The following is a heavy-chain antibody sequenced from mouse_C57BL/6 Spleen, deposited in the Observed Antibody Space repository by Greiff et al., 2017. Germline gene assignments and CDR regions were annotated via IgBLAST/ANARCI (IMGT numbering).Heavy chain of an antibody. CDR2: INPSSGYT. CDR1: GYTFTSYT. V-gene: IGHV1-4*01. J-gene: IGHJ4*01. D-gene: IGHD2-1*01. CDR3: AREEDYGNYYAMGY. Sequence: VQLQQSGAELARPGASVKMSCKASGYTFTSYTMHWVKQRPGQGLEWIGYINPSSGYTKYNQKFKDKATLTADKSSSTAHMQLSSLTSEDSAVYYCAREEDYGNYYAMGYWGQGTSVTVSS.